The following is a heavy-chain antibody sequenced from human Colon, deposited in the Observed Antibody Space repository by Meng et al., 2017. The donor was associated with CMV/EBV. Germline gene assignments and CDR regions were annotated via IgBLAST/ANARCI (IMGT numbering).Heavy chain of an antibody. Sequence: GESLKISCAASGFNVSDNYLNWVRQAPGKGLEWVSFISYGGTYVSYSDSVQGRFTISRDNAGDSLFLQLDSLQADDTAIYYCTRQSTNSALDYWGLGTLVTVSS. CDR3: TRQSTNSALDY. CDR1: GFNVSDNY. CDR2: ISYGGTYV. J-gene: IGHJ4*02. V-gene: IGHV3-69-1*01. D-gene: IGHD4-23*01.